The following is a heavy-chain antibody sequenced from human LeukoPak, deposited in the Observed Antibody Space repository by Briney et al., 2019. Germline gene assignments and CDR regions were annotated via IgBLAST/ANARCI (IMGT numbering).Heavy chain of an antibody. CDR2: IWYDGSNK. Sequence: GGSLRLSCAASGFTFSSYGMHWVRQAPGKGLEWVAVIWYDGSNKYYADSVKGRFTISRDNSKNTLYLQMNSLRAEDTAVYYCARGGARYYFYYWGQGTLVTVSS. J-gene: IGHJ4*02. CDR1: GFTFSSYG. D-gene: IGHD1-26*01. CDR3: ARGGARYYFYY. V-gene: IGHV3-33*01.